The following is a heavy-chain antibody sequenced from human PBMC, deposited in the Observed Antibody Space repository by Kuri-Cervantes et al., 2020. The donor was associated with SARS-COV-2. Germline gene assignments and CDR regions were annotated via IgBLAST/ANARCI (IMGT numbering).Heavy chain of an antibody. D-gene: IGHD5-24*01. V-gene: IGHV3-74*01. Sequence: GGSLRLSCAASGFTFSSYWMHWVRQAPGKGLVWVSRINSDGSSTSYADSVKGRFTISRDNARKSLYLQMNSLRAEDTALYYCVRGWMAGPFDLWGQGTLVTVSS. CDR3: VRGWMAGPFDL. CDR2: INSDGSST. J-gene: IGHJ4*02. CDR1: GFTFSSYW.